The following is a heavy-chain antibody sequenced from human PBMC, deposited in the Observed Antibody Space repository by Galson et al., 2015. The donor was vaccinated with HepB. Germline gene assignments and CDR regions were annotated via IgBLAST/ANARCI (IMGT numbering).Heavy chain of an antibody. V-gene: IGHV1-2*06. D-gene: IGHD5-24*01. CDR3: ARTHRRDGYNYASGYFDL. CDR2: INPNSGET. CDR1: GYIFSGYY. Sequence: SVKVSCKASGYIFSGYYMYWLRQAPGQGLEWMGRINPNSGETNYAQKFQGRVTMTRDASITTAYMELSRLRSDDKAVYYCARTHRRDGYNYASGYFDLWGRGTLVTVSS. J-gene: IGHJ2*01.